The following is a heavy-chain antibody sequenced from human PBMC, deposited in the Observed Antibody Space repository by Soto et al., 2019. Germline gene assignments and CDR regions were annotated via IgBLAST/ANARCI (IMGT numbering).Heavy chain of an antibody. V-gene: IGHV1-2*04. CDR1: GYTFTGYY. Sequence: QVQLVQSGAEVKKPGASVKVSCKASGYTFTGYYMHWVRQAPGQGLEWMGWINPNSGGTNYAQKFQGWVTMTRDTSISTAYMELSRLRSDDTAVYYCARGSHVAGTETSLGSDYWGQGTLVTVSS. CDR3: ARGSHVAGTETSLGSDY. J-gene: IGHJ4*02. D-gene: IGHD6-19*01. CDR2: INPNSGGT.